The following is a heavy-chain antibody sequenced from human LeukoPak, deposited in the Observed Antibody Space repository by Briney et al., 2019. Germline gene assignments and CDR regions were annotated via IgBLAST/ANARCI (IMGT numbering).Heavy chain of an antibody. V-gene: IGHV4-38-2*02. J-gene: IGHJ4*02. Sequence: SETLSLTCTVSGYSISSGYYCGWIRQPPGKGLEWIGSICHSGSTYYNPSLKSRATISVDTPKNQFSLKLSSVTAADTAVYYCARARRYCSGGSCYLIDYWGQGTLVTVSS. CDR2: ICHSGST. CDR1: GYSISSGYY. CDR3: ARARRYCSGGSCYLIDY. D-gene: IGHD2-15*01.